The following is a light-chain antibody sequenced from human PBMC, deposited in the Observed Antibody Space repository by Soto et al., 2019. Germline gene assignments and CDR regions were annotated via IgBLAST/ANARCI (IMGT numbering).Light chain of an antibody. CDR3: QQYGTSEII. V-gene: IGKV3-20*01. CDR1: QSLANSF. J-gene: IGKJ5*01. Sequence: EFVLTQSAGTLSLSPGERATLSCRASQSLANSFIAWYQQKPGQAPRLLIYDTSSRASGIPDRFSGSWSGTDFNLTISRLETEDFAVFYCQQYGTSEIIFGQGTRLEIK. CDR2: DTS.